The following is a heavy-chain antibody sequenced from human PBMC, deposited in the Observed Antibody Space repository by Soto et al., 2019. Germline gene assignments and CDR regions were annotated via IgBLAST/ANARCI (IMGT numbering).Heavy chain of an antibody. Sequence: SETLSLTCTVSGGSISSGGYYWSWIRQHPGKGLEWIGYIYYSGSTYYNPSLKSRVTISVDTSKNQFSLKLSSVTAADSAVYYCASSYGDYVSYWGQGTLVTVSS. D-gene: IGHD4-17*01. J-gene: IGHJ4*02. CDR2: IYYSGST. CDR1: GGSISSGGYY. CDR3: ASSYGDYVSY. V-gene: IGHV4-31*03.